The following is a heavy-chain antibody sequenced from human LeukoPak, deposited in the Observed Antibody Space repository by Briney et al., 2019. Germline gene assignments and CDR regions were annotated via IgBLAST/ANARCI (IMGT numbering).Heavy chain of an antibody. J-gene: IGHJ4*02. CDR1: GFTFTNYA. CDR2: ISGSGDFT. CDR3: AKDGARDGYNYPDY. D-gene: IGHD5-24*01. V-gene: IGHV3-23*01. Sequence: PGGSLRLSCAASGFTFTNYAMSWLRQAPGKGLEWVSNISGSGDFTYYADSVKGRFTISRDKSKNTLYLQMNSLRAEDTAVYYCAKDGARDGYNYPDYWGQGTLVTVSS.